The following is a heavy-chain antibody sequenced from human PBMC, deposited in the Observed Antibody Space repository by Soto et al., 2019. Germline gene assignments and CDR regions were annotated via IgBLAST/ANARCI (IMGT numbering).Heavy chain of an antibody. Sequence: QVQLQESGPGLLKPSQTLSLTCTVSGGSVSSGGYHWSWIRQHPGMGLECIGHIYYSGKTSYNPSLKSRVTISVDTSKNQFSLKLSAVTAADTAVYYCARRTGYPYYFDYWGQGTLVTVSS. D-gene: IGHD3-9*01. CDR1: GGSVSSGGYH. J-gene: IGHJ4*02. V-gene: IGHV4-31*03. CDR2: IYYSGKT. CDR3: ARRTGYPYYFDY.